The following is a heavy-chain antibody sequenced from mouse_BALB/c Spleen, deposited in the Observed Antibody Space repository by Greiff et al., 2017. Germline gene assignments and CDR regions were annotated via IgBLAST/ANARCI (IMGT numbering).Heavy chain of an antibody. CDR2: ILPGSGST. CDR3: APHAMDY. Sequence: VQLQESGAELMKPGASVKISCKATGYTFSSYWIEWVKQRPGHGLEWIGEILPGSGSTDYNEKFKGKATFTADTSSNTAYLQLSSLTSEDTAVYYCAPHAMDYWGQGTSVTVSS. V-gene: IGHV1-9*01. J-gene: IGHJ4*01. CDR1: GYTFSSYW.